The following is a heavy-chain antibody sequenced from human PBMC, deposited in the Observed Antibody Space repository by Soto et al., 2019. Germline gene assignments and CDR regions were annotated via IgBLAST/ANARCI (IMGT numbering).Heavy chain of an antibody. CDR2: ISGSGGST. CDR3: AKGPYFYYYDSSGYYQCYFDY. D-gene: IGHD3-22*01. Sequence: GGSLRLSCAASGFTFSSYAMSWVRQAPGKGLEWVSAISGSGGSTYYADSVKGRFTISRDNSKNTLYLQMNSLRAEDTAVYYCAKGPYFYYYDSSGYYQCYFDYWGQGTLVTVSS. CDR1: GFTFSSYA. J-gene: IGHJ4*02. V-gene: IGHV3-23*01.